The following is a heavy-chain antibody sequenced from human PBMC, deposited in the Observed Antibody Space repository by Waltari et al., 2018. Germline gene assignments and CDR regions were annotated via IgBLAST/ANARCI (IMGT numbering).Heavy chain of an antibody. CDR2: ISPGGNT. CDR1: GVSISNSY. V-gene: IGHV4-4*07. D-gene: IGHD2-2*01. CDR3: TRELGLCNGTTCRVLDY. J-gene: IGHJ4*02. Sequence: QVQLQESGPGLLQPSETLSLTCTVSGVSISNSYWSWIRQPAGKGLEWIGRISPGGNTNYNSFLKSRLTISLDMSKNQFSLNLTSVIAADTAMYYCTRELGLCNGTTCRVLDYWGQGTLVTVSS.